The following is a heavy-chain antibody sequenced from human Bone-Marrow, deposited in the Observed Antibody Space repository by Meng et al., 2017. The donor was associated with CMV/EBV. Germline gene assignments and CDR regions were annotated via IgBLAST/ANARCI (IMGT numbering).Heavy chain of an antibody. V-gene: IGHV4-4*02. CDR1: GGASSGSDW. CDR2: ISHSGST. CDR3: ARRVVGSAFDY. D-gene: IGHD1-26*01. Sequence: TCDVSGGASSGSDWWSWVRQPPGKGLEWIGQISHSGSTHYNPSLKSPVSISVDKSNNQFSLKMTSVTAADTAVYYCARRVVGSAFDYWGQGTLVTVS. J-gene: IGHJ4*02.